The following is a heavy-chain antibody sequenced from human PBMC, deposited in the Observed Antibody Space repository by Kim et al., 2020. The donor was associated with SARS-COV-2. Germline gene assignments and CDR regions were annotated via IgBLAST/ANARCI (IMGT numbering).Heavy chain of an antibody. V-gene: IGHV4-59*13. Sequence: SETLSLTCTVSGGSISNYYWSWIRQPPGKGLEWIGYIYYSGSTNYNPSLKSRVTISLDRSKNQFSLKLSSVTAADTAVYFCARGYYDSSGFFGCYYGTDV. J-gene: IGHJ6*01. CDR3: ARGYYDSSGFFGCYYGTDV. CDR2: IYYSGST. CDR1: GGSISNYY. D-gene: IGHD3-22*01.